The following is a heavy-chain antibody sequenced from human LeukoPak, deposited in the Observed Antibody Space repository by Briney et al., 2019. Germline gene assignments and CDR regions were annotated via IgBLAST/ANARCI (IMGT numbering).Heavy chain of an antibody. Sequence: GGSLRLSCAASGFPFNYYYMSWVRQPPGRGLEWVSSITSSGETTYYAYSGKGRFTISRDNSKNTLYLQLNSLRVEDTALYFCTKDRPNYFGPGGEYYTANGDYWGQGALVTVSS. CDR3: TKDRPNYFGPGGEYYTANGDY. D-gene: IGHD3-10*01. V-gene: IGHV3-23*01. CDR1: GFPFNYYY. J-gene: IGHJ4*02. CDR2: ITSSGETT.